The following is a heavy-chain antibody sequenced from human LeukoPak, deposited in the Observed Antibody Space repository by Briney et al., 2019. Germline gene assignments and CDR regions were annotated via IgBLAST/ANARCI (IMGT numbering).Heavy chain of an antibody. CDR3: GSRGGSGKYDFDF. CDR1: GCTFTGYF. V-gene: IGHV1-2*02. Sequence: ASVKVSCKASGCTFTGYFMHWVRQAPGQGLEWMGWINPNSGDTNYAQKFQGRVTMTRDTSISTAYMELSSLRYDDTAVYYCGSRGGSGKYDFDFWGQGTLVTVSS. CDR2: INPNSGDT. D-gene: IGHD3-10*01. J-gene: IGHJ4*02.